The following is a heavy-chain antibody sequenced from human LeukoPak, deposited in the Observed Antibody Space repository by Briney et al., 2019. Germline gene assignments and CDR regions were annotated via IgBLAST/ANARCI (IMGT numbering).Heavy chain of an antibody. CDR3: ASFSIYYYYGMDV. Sequence: ASVKVSCKASGYTLTSYGISWVRQAPGQGLEWMGWISAYNGNTNYAQKLQGRVTMTTDTSMSTAYMELRSLRSDDTAVYYCASFSIYYYYGMDVWGQGTTVTVSS. V-gene: IGHV1-18*01. D-gene: IGHD3-16*02. CDR2: ISAYNGNT. CDR1: GYTLTSYG. J-gene: IGHJ6*02.